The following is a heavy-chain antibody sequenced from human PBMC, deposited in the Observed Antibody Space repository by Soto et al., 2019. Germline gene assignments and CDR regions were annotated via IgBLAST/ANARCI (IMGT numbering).Heavy chain of an antibody. CDR2: IYWDDDK. CDR1: GFSLSTSGVG. D-gene: IGHD1-26*01. Sequence: QITLKESGPTLVKPTQTLTLTCTFSGFSLSTSGVGVGWIRQPPGKALECLALIYWDDDKRYSPSLKSRLTITRDTSKHPVVLTMTNMDRVDTATYYCAHWEVMAPIDYCGQGTLITVTS. V-gene: IGHV2-5*02. J-gene: IGHJ4*02. CDR3: AHWEVMAPIDY.